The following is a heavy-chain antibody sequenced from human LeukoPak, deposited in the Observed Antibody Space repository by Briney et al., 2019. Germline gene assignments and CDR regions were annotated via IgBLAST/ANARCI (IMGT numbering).Heavy chain of an antibody. CDR1: GFTFSSYS. J-gene: IGHJ6*03. Sequence: GGSLRLSCAASGFTFSSYSMNWVRQAPGKGLEWVSSISSSSSYIYYADSVKGRFTISRDNAKNSLYLQMNSLRAEDTALYYCARRQSSSWNYYYYYYMDVWGKGTTVTVSS. CDR3: ARRQSSSWNYYYYYYMDV. D-gene: IGHD6-13*01. V-gene: IGHV3-21*04. CDR2: ISSSSSYI.